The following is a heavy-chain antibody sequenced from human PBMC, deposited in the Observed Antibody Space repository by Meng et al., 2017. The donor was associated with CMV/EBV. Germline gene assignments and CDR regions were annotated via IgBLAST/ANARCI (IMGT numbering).Heavy chain of an antibody. CDR2: IYTSGST. CDR3: ARHGDTAMVVGIDY. Sequence: QVQLQWGGPGLGKPPETLSLPWTAPGGSISSSYWSWIRQPAGKGLEWIGRIYTSGSTNYNPSLKSRVTMSVDTSKNQFSLKLSSVTAADTAVYYCARHGDTAMVVGIDYWGQGTLVTVPS. J-gene: IGHJ4*02. D-gene: IGHD5-18*01. CDR1: GGSISSSY. V-gene: IGHV4-4*07.